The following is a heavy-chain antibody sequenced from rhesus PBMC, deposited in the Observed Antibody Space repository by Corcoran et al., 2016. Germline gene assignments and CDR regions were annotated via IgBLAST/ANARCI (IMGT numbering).Heavy chain of an antibody. CDR3: ATETSSSEYLEF. Sequence: QVQLVQSGAEIKQPGASVQLSCRASGYTFTSYYIHWLRQTPGQGLEWIGLISPYNGNKGNAQRFQGRVALTSDTSTGTGYMELSSLKSEDTAVYYCATETSSSEYLEFWGQGALVTVSS. V-gene: IGHV1-180*01. CDR2: ISPYNGNK. J-gene: IGHJ1*01. CDR1: GYTFTSYY.